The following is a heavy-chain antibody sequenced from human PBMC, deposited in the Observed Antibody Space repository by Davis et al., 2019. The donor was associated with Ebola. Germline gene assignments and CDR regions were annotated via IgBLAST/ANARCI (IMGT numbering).Heavy chain of an antibody. CDR1: GFTFSSYW. CDR3: ASSRTTRSYYFDY. J-gene: IGHJ4*02. CDR2: INSDGSST. Sequence: GESLRLSCAASGFTFSSYWMHWVRQAPGKGLVWVSRINSDGSSTSYADSVKGRFTISRDNAKNTLYLQMNSLRAEDTAVYYCASSRTTRSYYFDYWGQGTLVTVSS. V-gene: IGHV3-74*01. D-gene: IGHD4-17*01.